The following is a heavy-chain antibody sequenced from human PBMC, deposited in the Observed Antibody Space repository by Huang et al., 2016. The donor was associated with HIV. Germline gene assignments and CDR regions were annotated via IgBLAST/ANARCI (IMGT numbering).Heavy chain of an antibody. Sequence: QLVESGGDSVQSGRSLRLSCRGSGFIFNDFAINWFRQSPGKGLEGLGVVRSKAVVGESKSAPSVKDRFTVSRDEAKNVAFLQMDNLQVDDTAIYYCSPSGDDYFYFYMDVWGNGTTVIVS. CDR3: SPSGDDYFYFYMDV. V-gene: IGHV3-49*03. J-gene: IGHJ6*03. CDR2: VRSKAVVGES. CDR1: GFIFNDFA. D-gene: IGHD4-17*01.